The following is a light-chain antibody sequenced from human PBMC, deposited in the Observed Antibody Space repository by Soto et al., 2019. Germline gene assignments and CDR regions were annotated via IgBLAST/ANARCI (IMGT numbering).Light chain of an antibody. CDR3: NSYASSSTPYV. CDR2: DVS. CDR1: GSDVGGYDY. Sequence: QSALTQPASVSGSPGQSITISCTGTGSDVGGYDYVSWYQQHPGKAPKLMIYDVSRRPSGVSYRFSGSKSGNTASLTISGRQAEDEADYYCNSYASSSTPYVFGTGTKLTV. J-gene: IGLJ1*01. V-gene: IGLV2-14*01.